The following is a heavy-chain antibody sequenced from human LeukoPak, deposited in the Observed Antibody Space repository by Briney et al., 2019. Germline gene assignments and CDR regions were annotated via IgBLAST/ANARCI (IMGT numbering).Heavy chain of an antibody. CDR2: IYYSGST. J-gene: IGHJ6*02. V-gene: IGHV4-31*11. Sequence: SETLSLTCAVYGGSFSGYYWSWIRQHPGKGLEWIGYIYYSGSTYYNPSLKSRVTISVDTSKNQFSLKLSSVTAADTAVYYCARHCSSTSCSYYYYYYGMDVWGQGATVTVSS. CDR3: ARHCSSTSCSYYYYYYGMDV. CDR1: GGSFSGYY. D-gene: IGHD2-2*01.